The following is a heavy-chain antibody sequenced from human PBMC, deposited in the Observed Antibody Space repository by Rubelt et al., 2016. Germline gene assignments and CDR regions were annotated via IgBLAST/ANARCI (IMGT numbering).Heavy chain of an antibody. CDR1: GFTFSNAW. CDR3: ARWPIDY. Sequence: EVQLVESGGGLVKPGGSLRVSCAASGFTFSNAWMSWVRQAPGKGLEWVSYISSGGSSIYYADSVKGRFTISRDNAKNSMCLQRNSLRGEETAVNDCARWPIDYWGQGTLVTVSS. V-gene: IGHV3-48*04. J-gene: IGHJ4*02. CDR2: ISSGGSSI.